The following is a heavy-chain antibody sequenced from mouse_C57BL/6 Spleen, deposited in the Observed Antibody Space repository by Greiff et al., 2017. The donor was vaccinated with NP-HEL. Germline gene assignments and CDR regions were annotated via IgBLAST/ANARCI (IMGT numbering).Heavy chain of an antibody. CDR1: GYTFTSYG. Sequence: VQLQQSGAELARPGASVKLSCKASGYTFTSYGISWVKQRTGQGLEWIGEIYPRSGNTYYNEKFKGKATLTADKSSSTAYMELRSLTSEDSAVYVCARGEDSSGPGFAYWGQGTLVTVSA. V-gene: IGHV1-81*01. CDR2: IYPRSGNT. CDR3: ARGEDSSGPGFAY. J-gene: IGHJ3*01. D-gene: IGHD3-2*02.